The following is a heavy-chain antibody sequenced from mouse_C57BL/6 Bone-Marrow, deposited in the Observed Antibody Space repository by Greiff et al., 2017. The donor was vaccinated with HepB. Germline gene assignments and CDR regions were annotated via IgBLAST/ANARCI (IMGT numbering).Heavy chain of an antibody. Sequence: QVQLQQSGAELVKPGASVKLSCKASGYTFTSYWMHWVKQRPGQGLEWIGMIHPNSGSTNYNEKFKSKATLTVDKSSSTAYMQLSSLTSEDSAVYYCARIILYYAMDYWGQGTSVTVSS. CDR1: GYTFTSYW. CDR3: ARIILYYAMDY. CDR2: IHPNSGST. V-gene: IGHV1-64*01. J-gene: IGHJ4*01.